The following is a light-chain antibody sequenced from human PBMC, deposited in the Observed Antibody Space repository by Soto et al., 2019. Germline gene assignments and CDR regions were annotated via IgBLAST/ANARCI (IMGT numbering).Light chain of an antibody. V-gene: IGKV2D-29*01. CDR1: ESLLHSDGKTY. CDR2: EVF. Sequence: EIVMTQTPLSLSVTPGQPASISCKSSESLLHSDGKTYFYWYLQKPGQAPQLLIYEVFNRFSGVSDRFSGSGSGTDFTLKISRVEAEDVGIYYCMQSTQLPITFGQGTRLEIK. J-gene: IGKJ5*01. CDR3: MQSTQLPIT.